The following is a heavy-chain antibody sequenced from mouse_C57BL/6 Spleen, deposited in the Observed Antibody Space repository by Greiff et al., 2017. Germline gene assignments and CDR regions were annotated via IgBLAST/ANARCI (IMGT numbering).Heavy chain of an antibody. V-gene: IGHV5-9*01. D-gene: IGHD2-3*01. CDR3: ARGLLRGDAMDY. J-gene: IGHJ4*01. CDR1: GFTFSSYT. Sequence: EVMLVESGGGLVKPGGSLKLSCAASGFTFSSYTMSWVRQTPEKRLEWVATISGGGGNTYYPDSVKGRFTISRDNAKNTLYLQMSSLRSEDTALYYCARGLLRGDAMDYWGQGTSVTVSS. CDR2: ISGGGGNT.